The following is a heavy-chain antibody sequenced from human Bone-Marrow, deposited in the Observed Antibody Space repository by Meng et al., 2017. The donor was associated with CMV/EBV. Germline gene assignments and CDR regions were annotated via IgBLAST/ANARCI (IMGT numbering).Heavy chain of an antibody. D-gene: IGHD3-10*01. CDR2: ISRSGSTI. CDR3: AGGGGGYDY. V-gene: IGHV3-48*03. CDR1: GFSFSSYE. J-gene: IGHJ4*02. Sequence: GESLKISCAASGFSFSSYEMNWVRQAPGRGLEWVSYISRSGSTIYYADSVKGRFTIFRENAKNSLYLQMNSLRAEDTAVYYCAGGGGGYDYWGQGTLVTVSS.